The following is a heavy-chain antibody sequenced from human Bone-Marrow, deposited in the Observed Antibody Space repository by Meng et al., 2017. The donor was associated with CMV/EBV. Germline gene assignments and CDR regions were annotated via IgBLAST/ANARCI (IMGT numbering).Heavy chain of an antibody. V-gene: IGHV3-30*04. CDR1: GFTFSSYA. CDR2: ISYDGSNK. J-gene: IGHJ6*02. D-gene: IGHD5-18*01. CDR3: ARRIQLWLRAYYYYGMDV. Sequence: GESLKISCAASGFTFSSYAMHWVRQAPGKGLEWVAVISYDGSNKYYADSVKGRFTISRDNSKNTLYLQMNSLRAEDTAVYYCARRIQLWLRAYYYYGMDVWGQGTTVTVSS.